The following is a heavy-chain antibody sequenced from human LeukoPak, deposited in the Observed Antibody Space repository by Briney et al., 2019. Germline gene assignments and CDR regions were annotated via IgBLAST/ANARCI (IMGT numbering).Heavy chain of an antibody. CDR1: GGSFSGYY. D-gene: IGHD3-10*01. CDR2: INHSGST. Sequence: SETLSLTCAVYGGSFSGYYWSWIRQPPGKGLEWIGEINHSGSTSYNPSLKSRVTISVDTSKNQFSLKLSSVTAADTAVYYCARARSVYYGSGSYYVYWGQGTLVTVSS. J-gene: IGHJ4*02. V-gene: IGHV4-34*01. CDR3: ARARSVYYGSGSYYVY.